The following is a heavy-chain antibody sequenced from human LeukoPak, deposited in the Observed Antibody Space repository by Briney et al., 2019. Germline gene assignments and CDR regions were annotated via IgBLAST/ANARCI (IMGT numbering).Heavy chain of an antibody. V-gene: IGHV4-34*01. D-gene: IGHD3-10*01. Sequence: SEALSLTCAVYGGSFSAYHWSWIRQPPGKGLEWIGEINHSGGTNYNPSLKSRVTISVDTSKNQFSLKLSSVTAADTAVYYCARNYNYGRYFFDSWGQGILVTVSS. CDR3: ARNYNYGRYFFDS. J-gene: IGHJ4*02. CDR1: GGSFSAYH. CDR2: INHSGGT.